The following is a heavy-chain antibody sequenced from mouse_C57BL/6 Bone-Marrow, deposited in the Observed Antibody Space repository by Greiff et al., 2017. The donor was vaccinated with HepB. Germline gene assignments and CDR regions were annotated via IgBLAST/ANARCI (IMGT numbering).Heavy chain of an antibody. Sequence: QVQLQQSGAELVKPGASVKLSCKASGYTFTSYWMHWVKQRPGQGLEWIGMIHPNSGSTNYNEKFKSKATLTVDKSSSTAYMQLSSLTSEDSAVYYCARSSYYYGSLYYAMDYWGQGTSVTVSS. J-gene: IGHJ4*01. D-gene: IGHD1-1*01. CDR2: IHPNSGST. CDR1: GYTFTSYW. CDR3: ARSSYYYGSLYYAMDY. V-gene: IGHV1-64*01.